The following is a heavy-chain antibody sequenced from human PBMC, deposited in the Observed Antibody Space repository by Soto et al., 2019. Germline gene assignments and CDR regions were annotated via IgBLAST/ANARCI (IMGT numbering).Heavy chain of an antibody. CDR1: GFTFSDYY. D-gene: IGHD3-3*01. Sequence: PGGSLRLSCAASGFTFSDYYMSWIRQAPGKGPEWVSYISSSGSTIYYADSVKGRFTISRDNAKNSLYLQMNSLRAEDTAVYYCARALDDFWSGYAYYYYGMDVWGQGTTVTVSS. J-gene: IGHJ6*02. CDR3: ARALDDFWSGYAYYYYGMDV. V-gene: IGHV3-11*01. CDR2: ISSSGSTI.